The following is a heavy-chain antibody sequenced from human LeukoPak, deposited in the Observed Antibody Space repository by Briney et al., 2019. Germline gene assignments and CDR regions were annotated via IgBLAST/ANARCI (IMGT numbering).Heavy chain of an antibody. CDR1: GGSISSGGYS. CDR3: ARGWGYGDFPFDY. J-gene: IGHJ4*02. D-gene: IGHD4-17*01. V-gene: IGHV4-30-2*01. CDR2: IYHSGST. Sequence: SETLSLTCAVSGGSISSGGYSWSWIRQPPGKGLEWIGYIYHSGSTYYNPSLKSRVTISVDRSKNQFSLKLSSVTAADTAVYYCARGWGYGDFPFDYWGQGTLVTVSS.